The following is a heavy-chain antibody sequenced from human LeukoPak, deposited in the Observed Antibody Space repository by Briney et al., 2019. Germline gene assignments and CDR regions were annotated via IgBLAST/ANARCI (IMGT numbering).Heavy chain of an antibody. Sequence: GGSLRLSCAASGFTFSNYWMTWVRQAPGKGLEWVANIKEDGSEKYYVDSVKGRFTFSRDNAKNSLYLQVNSLRAEDTAVYYCARGRGISWGQGTLVTVSS. CDR1: GFTFSNYW. V-gene: IGHV3-7*01. D-gene: IGHD2-2*01. J-gene: IGHJ4*02. CDR2: IKEDGSEK. CDR3: ARGRGIS.